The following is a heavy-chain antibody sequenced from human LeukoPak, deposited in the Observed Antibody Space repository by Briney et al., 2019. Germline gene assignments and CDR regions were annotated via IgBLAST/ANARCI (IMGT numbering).Heavy chain of an antibody. Sequence: EASVKVSCKASGGTFSSYAISWVRQAPGQGLEWMGGIIPIFGTANYAQKFQGRVTITTDESTSTAYMELSSLRSEDTAVYYCARDIGSSLASVYYFDYWGQGTLVTVSS. D-gene: IGHD6-6*01. CDR1: GGTFSSYA. CDR3: ARDIGSSLASVYYFDY. V-gene: IGHV1-69*05. CDR2: IIPIFGTA. J-gene: IGHJ4*02.